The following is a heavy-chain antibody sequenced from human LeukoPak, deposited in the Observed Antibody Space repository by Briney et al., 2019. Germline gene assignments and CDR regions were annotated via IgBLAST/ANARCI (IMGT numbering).Heavy chain of an antibody. CDR1: GVSISNYY. V-gene: IGHV4-4*07. Sequence: SETLSLTCSVSGVSISNYYWSWIRQPAGKGLEWIGRIYSSGSANYNPSLMSRVTMSVDTSKNRFSLKLSSVTAADTAVYYCARGAAIMSDYFDYWGQGVLVTVSS. J-gene: IGHJ4*02. CDR3: ARGAAIMSDYFDY. CDR2: IYSSGSA. D-gene: IGHD5-12*01.